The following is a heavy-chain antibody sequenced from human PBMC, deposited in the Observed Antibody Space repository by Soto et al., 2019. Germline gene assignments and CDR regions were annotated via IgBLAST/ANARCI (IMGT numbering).Heavy chain of an antibody. CDR3: ARAPRVGVATIGYYYYYYGMDV. CDR1: GGSFSGYY. D-gene: IGHD5-12*01. CDR2: INHSGST. V-gene: IGHV4-34*01. Sequence: PSETLSLTCAVYGGSFSGYYWSWIRQPPGKGLEWIGEINHSGSTNYNPSLKSRVTISVDTSKNQFSLKLSSVTAADTAVYYCARAPRVGVATIGYYYYYYGMDVWGQGTTVTVSS. J-gene: IGHJ6*02.